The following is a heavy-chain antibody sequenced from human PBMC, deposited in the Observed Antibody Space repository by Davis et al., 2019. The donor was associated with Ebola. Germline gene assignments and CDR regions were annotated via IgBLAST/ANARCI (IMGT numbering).Heavy chain of an antibody. CDR1: GGTFNNYA. V-gene: IGHV1-69*06. Sequence: SVKVSCKASGGTFNNYAISCVRQAPGQGLEWMGGINPIFGSPNYPQKLQGRVTITADKFTSAYMELGSLRSDDTAVYYCARGWNYNRMDVWGQGTTVIVS. D-gene: IGHD1-7*01. CDR2: INPIFGSP. J-gene: IGHJ6*02. CDR3: ARGWNYNRMDV.